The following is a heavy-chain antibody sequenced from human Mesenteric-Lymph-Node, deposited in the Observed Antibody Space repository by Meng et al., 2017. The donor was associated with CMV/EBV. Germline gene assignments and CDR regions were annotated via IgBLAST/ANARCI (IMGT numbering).Heavy chain of an antibody. CDR3: AHSSGIAAAGPFYFDY. D-gene: IGHD6-13*01. CDR2: IYWDDDK. Sequence: QITLKESGPSLVKHTQTLMLTFTFSGFSISTSGVGVGWIRQPPEKALEWLALIYWDDDKRYTPSLKSRLTITKDTSKIQIVLTMTNMFPVNTDTYYCAHSSGIAAAGPFYFDYWGQGTLVTVSS. J-gene: IGHJ4*02. CDR1: GFSISTSGVG. V-gene: IGHV2-5*02.